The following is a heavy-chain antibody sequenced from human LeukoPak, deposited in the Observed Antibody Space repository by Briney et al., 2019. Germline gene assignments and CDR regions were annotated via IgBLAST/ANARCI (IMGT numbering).Heavy chain of an antibody. CDR3: ARHRTGSYPVGFDP. V-gene: IGHV4-39*01. CDR1: GGSISSSSYY. CDR2: IYYSGST. D-gene: IGHD1-26*01. Sequence: SETLSLTCTVSGGSISSSSYYWGWIRQPPGKGLEWIGSIYYSGSTYYNPSLKSRVTISVDTSKNQFSLKLSSVTAADTAVYYCARHRTGSYPVGFDPWGQGTLVTVSS. J-gene: IGHJ5*02.